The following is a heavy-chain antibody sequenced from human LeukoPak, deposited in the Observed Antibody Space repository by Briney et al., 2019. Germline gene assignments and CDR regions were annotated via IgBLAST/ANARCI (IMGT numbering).Heavy chain of an antibody. CDR1: GASISGGTYY. Sequence: SETLSLTCSVSGASISGGTYYWGWIRQPPGKGLEWIGSIYYTGRTYDNPSLKSRATISVDTSKNQFSLKLSSVTAADTAVYYCARRGGSGRAFDYWGQGTLVTVSS. CDR2: IYYTGRT. J-gene: IGHJ4*02. D-gene: IGHD1-26*01. CDR3: ARRGGSGRAFDY. V-gene: IGHV4-39*01.